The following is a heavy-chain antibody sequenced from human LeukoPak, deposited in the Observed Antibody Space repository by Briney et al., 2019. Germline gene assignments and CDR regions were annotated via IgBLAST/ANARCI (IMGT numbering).Heavy chain of an antibody. CDR2: INWNGGST. V-gene: IGHV3-20*04. CDR3: ASLVTTSSPFDY. J-gene: IGHJ4*02. D-gene: IGHD4-17*01. Sequence: GGSLRLSCAASGFTFDDYGMSWVRHAPGKGLEWVSGINWNGGSTGYADSVKGRFTISRDNAKNSLYLQMNSLRAEDTALYYCASLVTTSSPFDYWGQGTLVTVSS. CDR1: GFTFDDYG.